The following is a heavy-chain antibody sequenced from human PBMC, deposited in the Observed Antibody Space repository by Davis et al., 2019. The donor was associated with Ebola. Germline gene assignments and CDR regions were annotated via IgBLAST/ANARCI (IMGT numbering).Heavy chain of an antibody. V-gene: IGHV3-48*04. Sequence: GESLKISCAASGFTVSTNTMDWVRQAPGKGLEWVAYISPIRSSSSTVYYADSVKGRFTVSRDNAKKSLYLQMNSLRVEDTAIYYCTRDRAYKCFDLWGQGTLVTVSS. CDR2: ISPIRSSSSTV. CDR3: TRDRAYKCFDL. J-gene: IGHJ5*02. CDR1: GFTVSTNT.